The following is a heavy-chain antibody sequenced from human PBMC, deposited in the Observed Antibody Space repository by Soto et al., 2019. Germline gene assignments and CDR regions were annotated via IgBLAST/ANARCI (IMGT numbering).Heavy chain of an antibody. D-gene: IGHD5-12*01. Sequence: EVQLVESGGGLVKPGGSLRLSCAASGFTFSTYNMNWVRQAPGKGLEWVSSISSSSSYIYYADSVKGRFTISRDNAKNSLYLQMNSLRAEDTAVYYCAITRRDGYNNYYDYYGMDVWGQGTTVTVSS. CDR1: GFTFSTYN. CDR2: ISSSSSYI. V-gene: IGHV3-21*01. J-gene: IGHJ6*02. CDR3: AITRRDGYNNYYDYYGMDV.